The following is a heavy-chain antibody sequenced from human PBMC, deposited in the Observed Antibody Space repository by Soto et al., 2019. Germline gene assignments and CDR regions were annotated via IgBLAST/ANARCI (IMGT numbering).Heavy chain of an antibody. CDR3: ARDGGQWLNWFDP. CDR2: FSSTTK. CDR1: GFTFSSHS. Sequence: EVQLVESGGGWEQPGGSLGPSCPPSGFTFSSHSINWVRRAPGKGREWVSYFSSTTKYYADSVKGRFTISRDNAKNSLYLQMNSLRAEDTAVYYCARDGGQWLNWFDPWGQGTLVTVSS. D-gene: IGHD6-19*01. J-gene: IGHJ5*02. V-gene: IGHV3-48*01.